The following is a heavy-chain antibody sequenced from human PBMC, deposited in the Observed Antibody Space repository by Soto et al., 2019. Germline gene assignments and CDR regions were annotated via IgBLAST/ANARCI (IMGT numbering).Heavy chain of an antibody. J-gene: IGHJ4*02. D-gene: IGHD3-22*01. CDR3: ARAKRDSSGYYYEEFDY. Sequence: GGSLRLSCAASGFPFSSYAMHWVRQAPGKGLEWVAVISYDGSNKYYADSVKGRFTISRDNSKNTLYLQMNSLRAEDTAVYYCARAKRDSSGYYYEEFDYWGQGTLVTVSS. CDR1: GFPFSSYA. V-gene: IGHV3-30-3*01. CDR2: ISYDGSNK.